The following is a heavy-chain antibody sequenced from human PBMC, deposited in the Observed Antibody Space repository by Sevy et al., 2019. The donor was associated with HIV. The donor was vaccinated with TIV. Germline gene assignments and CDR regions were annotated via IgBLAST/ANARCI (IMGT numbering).Heavy chain of an antibody. Sequence: GGSLRLSCAASGFMFSSYAMSRVRQAPRKGLEWVSTIRGSSGSTYYADSVKGRFTISRDNSKNTLYLQMNSLRAEDTAVYYCHGDYDSSQLASYYYYGMDVWGQGTTVTVSS. CDR3: HGDYDSSQLASYYYYGMDV. J-gene: IGHJ6*02. V-gene: IGHV3-23*01. D-gene: IGHD3-22*01. CDR1: GFMFSSYA. CDR2: IRGSSGST.